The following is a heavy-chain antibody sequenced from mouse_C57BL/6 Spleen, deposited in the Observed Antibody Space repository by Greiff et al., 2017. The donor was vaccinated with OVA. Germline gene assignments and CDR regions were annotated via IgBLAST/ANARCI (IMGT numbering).Heavy chain of an antibody. D-gene: IGHD3-2*02. CDR3: ARGDQAGAMDY. CDR1: GYSITSGYY. Sequence: EVQLQQSGPGLVKPSQSLSLTCSVTGYSITSGYYWNWIRQFPGNKLEWMGYISYDGSNNYNPSLKNRISITRDTSKNQFFLKLNSVTTEDTATYYCARGDQAGAMDYWGQGTSVTVSS. J-gene: IGHJ4*01. V-gene: IGHV3-6*01. CDR2: ISYDGSN.